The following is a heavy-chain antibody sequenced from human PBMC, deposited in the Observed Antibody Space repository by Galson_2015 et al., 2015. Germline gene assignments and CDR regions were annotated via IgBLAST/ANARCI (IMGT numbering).Heavy chain of an antibody. J-gene: IGHJ5*02. V-gene: IGHV3-21*01. CDR2: ISSSSSYI. CDR3: ARGPWGYGDYGWFDP. CDR1: GFTFSSYS. D-gene: IGHD4-17*01. Sequence: SLRLSCAASGFTFSSYSMNWVRQAPGKGLEWVSSISSSSSYIYYADSVKGRFTISRDNAKNSLHLQMNSLRAEDTAVYYCARGPWGYGDYGWFDPWGQGTLVTVSS.